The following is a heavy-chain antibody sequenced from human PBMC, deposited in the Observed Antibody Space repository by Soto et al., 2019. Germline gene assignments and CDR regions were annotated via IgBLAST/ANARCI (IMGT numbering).Heavy chain of an antibody. D-gene: IGHD6-13*01. V-gene: IGHV2-5*02. CDR1: GFSLSTSGVG. CDR3: AHRGGASSWHEGDWFDP. CDR2: IYWDDDK. J-gene: IGHJ5*02. Sequence: QITLKESGPTLVKPTQTLTLTCTFSGFSLSTSGVGVGWIRQPPGKALEWLALIYWDDDKRYSPSLKSRLTITKDTSKNQVVLTMTNMDPVDTATYYCAHRGGASSWHEGDWFDPWGQGTLVTVSS.